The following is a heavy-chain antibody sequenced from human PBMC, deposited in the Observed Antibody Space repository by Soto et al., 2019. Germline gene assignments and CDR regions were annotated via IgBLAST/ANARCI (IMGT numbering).Heavy chain of an antibody. CDR1: GGSVSSENYY. J-gene: IGHJ4*02. CDR2: IFYSGST. V-gene: IGHV4-61*01. CDR3: ARGRVRGGGNLGY. D-gene: IGHD3-10*02. Sequence: SATLSLTCTVSGGSVSSENYYWNWIRQPPGKGLEWIGYIFYSGSTDYSSSLKSRVTISLDTSKNEFSLKLTSVTAADTAVYYWARGRVRGGGNLGYGGRGPLVTVPS.